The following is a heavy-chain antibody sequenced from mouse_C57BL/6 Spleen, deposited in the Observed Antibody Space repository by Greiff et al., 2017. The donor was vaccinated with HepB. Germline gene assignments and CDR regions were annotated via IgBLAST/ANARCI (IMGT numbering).Heavy chain of an antibody. CDR1: GFTFSDYG. CDR3: ARGDYYGSSFLYAMDY. CDR2: ISSGSSTI. D-gene: IGHD1-1*01. Sequence: EVMLVESGGGLVKPGGSLKLSCAASGFTFSDYGMHWVRQAPEKGLEWVAYISSGSSTIYYADTVKGRFPISRDNAKNTLFLQMTSLRSEDTAMYYCARGDYYGSSFLYAMDYWGQGTSVTVSS. V-gene: IGHV5-17*01. J-gene: IGHJ4*01.